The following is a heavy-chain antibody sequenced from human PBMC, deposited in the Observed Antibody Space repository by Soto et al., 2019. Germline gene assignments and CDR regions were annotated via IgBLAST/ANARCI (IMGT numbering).Heavy chain of an antibody. Sequence: PGGSLRLSCAASGFTFSSYGMHWVRQAPGKGLEWVAVIWYDGSNKYYADSVKGRFTISRGNSKNTLYLQMNSLRAEDTAVYYCVGNPGGGSSWYLGAFDIWGQGTMVTVSS. J-gene: IGHJ3*02. CDR1: GFTFSSYG. CDR2: IWYDGSNK. D-gene: IGHD6-13*01. V-gene: IGHV3-33*01. CDR3: VGNPGGGSSWYLGAFDI.